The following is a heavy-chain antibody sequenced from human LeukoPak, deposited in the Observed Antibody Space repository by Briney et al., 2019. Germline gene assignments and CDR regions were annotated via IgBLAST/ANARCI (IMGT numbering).Heavy chain of an antibody. V-gene: IGHV3-21*01. CDR2: ISTTSTYI. Sequence: PGGSLRLSCAASGFTFSTYSMNWVRQAPGKGLQWVSFISTTSTYIYYSASVKGRFTISRDNTKNTLSLQMNSLTAEDTGVYYCATDSGTYSPNYFDYWGQGTLVTVSS. D-gene: IGHD1-26*01. CDR1: GFTFSTYS. J-gene: IGHJ4*02. CDR3: ATDSGTYSPNYFDY.